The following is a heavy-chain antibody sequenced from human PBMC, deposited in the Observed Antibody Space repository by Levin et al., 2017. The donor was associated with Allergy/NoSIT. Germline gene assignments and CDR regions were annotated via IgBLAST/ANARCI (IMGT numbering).Heavy chain of an antibody. D-gene: IGHD2-2*01. V-gene: IGHV3-53*01. J-gene: IGHJ4*02. CDR3: TKGHYSGVYQ. CDR2: IYSDGST. CDR1: GFSVSNHY. Sequence: GESLKISCAASGFSVSNHYMTWVRQGPGKGLECVSVIYSDGSTYYADSVRRRFTISRDSFRNTLSLQMNSLRDDDTAVYYCTKGHYSGVYQWGQGTLVTVSS.